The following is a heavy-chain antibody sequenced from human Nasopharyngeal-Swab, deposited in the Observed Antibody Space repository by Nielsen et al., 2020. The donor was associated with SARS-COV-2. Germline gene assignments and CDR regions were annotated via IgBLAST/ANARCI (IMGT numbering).Heavy chain of an antibody. CDR2: IRGSGGGT. CDR3: AKTNDRHSSPYYFDY. J-gene: IGHJ4*02. D-gene: IGHD6-13*01. V-gene: IGHV3-23*01. Sequence: GESLKISCAASGSSFSSYIMSWVRQVPGKGLEWVSAIRGSGGGTYSADSVKGRFTISRDSSKNTLYLQMNSLRAEDTAVYYCAKTNDRHSSPYYFDYWGQGALVTVSS. CDR1: GSSFSSYI.